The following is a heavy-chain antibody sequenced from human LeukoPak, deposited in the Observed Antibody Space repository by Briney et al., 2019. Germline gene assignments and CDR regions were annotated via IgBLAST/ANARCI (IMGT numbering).Heavy chain of an antibody. CDR3: ARDSLGLSPRYFDL. D-gene: IGHD3-16*02. V-gene: IGHV4-59*01. CDR1: GGSISSYY. Sequence: SETLSLTCTVSGGSISSYYWSWIRQPPGKGLEWIGYIYYSGSTNYNPSLKSRLTISVDTSKNQFSLKLSSVTAADTAVYYCARDSLGLSPRYFDLWGRGTLVTVSS. CDR2: IYYSGST. J-gene: IGHJ2*01.